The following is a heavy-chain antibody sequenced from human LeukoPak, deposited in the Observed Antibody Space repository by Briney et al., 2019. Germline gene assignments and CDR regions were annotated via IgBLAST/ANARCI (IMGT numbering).Heavy chain of an antibody. V-gene: IGHV3-30*18. CDR1: GFTFSNYG. J-gene: IGHJ4*02. CDR3: AKGTGRWELE. Sequence: GRSLRLSCAASGFTFSNYGIHWVRQAPGKGLEWVAVISNDGSNKYYADSVKGRFTISRDNSENTLHLKMNSLRAEDTAVYYCAKGTGRWELEWGQGTLVTVSS. D-gene: IGHD1-26*01. CDR2: ISNDGSNK.